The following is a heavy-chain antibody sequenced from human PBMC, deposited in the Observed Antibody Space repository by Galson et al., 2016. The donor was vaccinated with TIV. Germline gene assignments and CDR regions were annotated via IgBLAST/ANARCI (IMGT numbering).Heavy chain of an antibody. CDR3: TTDPPMLG. CDR2: ISYTGTET. CDR1: GVSFSIHG. V-gene: IGHV3-23*01. J-gene: IGHJ4*02. D-gene: IGHD3-10*02. Sequence: SLRLSCAASGVSFSIHGMSWVRQAPGKGLEWVATISYTGTETYYPDSVKGRFTISRDTSKSTVSLQLNSLRGEDTAIYYCTTDPPMLGWGQGTLVTVSS.